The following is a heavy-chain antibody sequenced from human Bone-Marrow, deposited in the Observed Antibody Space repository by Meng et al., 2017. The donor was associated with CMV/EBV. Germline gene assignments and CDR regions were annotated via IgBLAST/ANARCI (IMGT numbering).Heavy chain of an antibody. CDR1: GYTFTGYY. D-gene: IGHD3-3*01. CDR2: INPSGGST. Sequence: ASVKVSCKASGYTFTGYYMHWVRQAPGQGLEWMGIINPSGGSTSYAQKFQGRVTMTMDTSTSTVYMELSSLRSEDTAVYYCARGAYYDFWSGYYNYYYGMDVWGQGTTVTVSS. J-gene: IGHJ6*02. V-gene: IGHV1-46*01. CDR3: ARGAYYDFWSGYYNYYYGMDV.